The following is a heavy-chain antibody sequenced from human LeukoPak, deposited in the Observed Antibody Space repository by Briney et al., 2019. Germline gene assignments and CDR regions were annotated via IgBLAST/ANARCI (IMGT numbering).Heavy chain of an antibody. CDR1: GFTFSSYA. J-gene: IGHJ3*02. CDR2: ISGSGGST. CDR3: AKEQEAAHYS. V-gene: IGHV3-23*01. Sequence: TGGSLRLSCAASGFTFSSYAMSWVRQAPGKGLEWVSDISGSGGSTYYADSVKGRFTISTDNSKNTLYLQMNSLRAEYTAVYYCAKEQEAAHYSWGQGTMVTVSS. D-gene: IGHD6-6*01.